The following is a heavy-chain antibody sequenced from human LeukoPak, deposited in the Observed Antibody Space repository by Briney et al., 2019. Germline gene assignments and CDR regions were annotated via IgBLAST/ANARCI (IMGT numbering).Heavy chain of an antibody. D-gene: IGHD6-19*01. CDR1: GFTFSSYW. CDR2: IKQDGSEK. J-gene: IGHJ5*02. V-gene: IGHV3-7*01. CDR3: ARPGLAYPNWFDP. Sequence: PGGSLRLSCAASGFTFSSYWMSWVRQAPGKGLEWVANIKQDGSEKYYVDSVKGRFTISRDNAKNSLYLQMNSLRAEDTAVYYCARPGLAYPNWFDPWGQGTLVTVSS.